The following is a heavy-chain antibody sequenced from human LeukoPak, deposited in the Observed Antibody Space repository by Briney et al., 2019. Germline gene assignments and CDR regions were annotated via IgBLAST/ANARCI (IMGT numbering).Heavy chain of an antibody. CDR3: ARDRRTPHSAYDWGHLDY. Sequence: GGSLRLSCAASGFSFGDYYMTWIRQAPGKGLEWISYISNNGYTIYYAGSVKGRFTISRDNAKNSLSLQMNSLRADDSAIYYCARDRRTPHSAYDWGHLDYWGQGILVTVSS. V-gene: IGHV3-11*01. CDR1: GFSFGDYY. J-gene: IGHJ4*02. D-gene: IGHD5-12*01. CDR2: ISNNGYTI.